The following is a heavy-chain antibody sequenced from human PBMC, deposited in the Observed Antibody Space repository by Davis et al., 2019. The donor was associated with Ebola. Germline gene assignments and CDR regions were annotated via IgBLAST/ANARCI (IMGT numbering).Heavy chain of an antibody. CDR3: ARLVALYDDSGYAYFDY. CDR2: VHYSGSS. V-gene: IGHV4-59*01. D-gene: IGHD3-22*01. J-gene: IGHJ4*02. CDR1: GAAITSYY. Sequence: SETLSLTCTVSGAAITSYYWSWIRQPPGKGLEYIGYVHYSGSSNYNPNLKSRVTMSTDTSKMQFSLKLSSVTAADTAVYYCARLVALYDDSGYAYFDYWGQGILVTVSS.